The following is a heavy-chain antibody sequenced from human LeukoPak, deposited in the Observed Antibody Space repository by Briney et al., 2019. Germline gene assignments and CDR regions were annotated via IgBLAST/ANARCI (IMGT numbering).Heavy chain of an antibody. CDR1: GYTFTSYD. J-gene: IGHJ4*02. D-gene: IGHD6-6*01. Sequence: ASVKVSCKASGYTFTSYDINWVRQATGQGLEWMGWMNPNSGNTGYAQKFQGRVTMTRNTSISTAYMELSSLRSEDTAVYYCARAIRGRIAARPYYFDYWDQGTLVTVSS. CDR3: ARAIRGRIAARPYYFDY. V-gene: IGHV1-8*01. CDR2: MNPNSGNT.